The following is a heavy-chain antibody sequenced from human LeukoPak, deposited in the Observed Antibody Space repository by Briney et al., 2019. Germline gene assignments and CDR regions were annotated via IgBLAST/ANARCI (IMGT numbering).Heavy chain of an antibody. V-gene: IGHV3-23*01. D-gene: IGHD1-1*01. J-gene: IGHJ4*02. Sequence: QPGGSLRLSCAASGFTFSSYAMSWVRQAPGKGLEWVSTISNSDGKTYYADSVKGRFTIPRDNSKNTLYVQMNSLTAEDTAIYYCAKATGNLGNWGQGTLVTVSS. CDR2: ISNSDGKT. CDR3: AKATGNLGN. CDR1: GFTFSSYA.